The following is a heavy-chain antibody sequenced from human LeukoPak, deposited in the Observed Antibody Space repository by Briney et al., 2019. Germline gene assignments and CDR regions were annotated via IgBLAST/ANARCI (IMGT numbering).Heavy chain of an antibody. CDR3: ARDPGFEWPGGVAFDI. D-gene: IGHD2-8*02. J-gene: IGHJ3*02. CDR1: GFTFSTHW. Sequence: GGSLRLSCEASGFTFSTHWMHWVRQVPGKGLVWISRISNDVISTISTSYADSVKGRFTISRDNAKNTLYLQMNSLRAEDTAVYYCARDPGFEWPGGVAFDIWGQGTMVTVSS. V-gene: IGHV3-74*01. CDR2: ISNDVIST.